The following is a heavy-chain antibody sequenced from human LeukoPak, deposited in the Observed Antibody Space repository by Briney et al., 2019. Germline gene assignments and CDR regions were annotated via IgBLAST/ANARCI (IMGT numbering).Heavy chain of an antibody. V-gene: IGHV1-58*02. CDR3: AGGRFGELFGFDY. CDR1: GITFTSSA. CDR2: IVVGSGNT. Sequence: VASVKVSCKASGITFTSSAMQWVRQARGQRLEVIGWIVVGSGNTNYAQKFQERVTITRDMSTSTAYMELSSLRSEDTAVYYCAGGRFGELFGFDYWGQGTLVTVSS. J-gene: IGHJ4*02. D-gene: IGHD3-10*01.